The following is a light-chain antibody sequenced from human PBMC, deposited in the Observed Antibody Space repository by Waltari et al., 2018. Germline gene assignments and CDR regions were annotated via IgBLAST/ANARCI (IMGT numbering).Light chain of an antibody. J-gene: IGLJ2*01. Sequence: QSALTQPASVSGSPGQSITISCPGTSSDIRDYNFVSWYQHHPGEAPKLVIYDVTKRPSGISNRFSGSKSGNTASLTISGLQAEDEANYVCASYTSSDSFVVFGGGTKLTVL. CDR1: SSDIRDYNF. V-gene: IGLV2-14*03. CDR2: DVT. CDR3: ASYTSSDSFVV.